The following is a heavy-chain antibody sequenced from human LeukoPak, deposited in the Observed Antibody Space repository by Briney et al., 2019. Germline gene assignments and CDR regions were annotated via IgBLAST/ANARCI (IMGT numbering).Heavy chain of an antibody. Sequence: SETLSLTCSVSGGSISSYYWSWIRQSPGKGLEWIGEINHSGSTNYNPSLKSRVTISVDTSKNQFSLKLSSVTAADTAVYYCARVGAYYYDSSGYYHSYYGMDVWGQGTTVTVSS. V-gene: IGHV4-34*01. CDR2: INHSGST. CDR3: ARVGAYYYDSSGYYHSYYGMDV. J-gene: IGHJ6*02. CDR1: GGSISSYY. D-gene: IGHD3-22*01.